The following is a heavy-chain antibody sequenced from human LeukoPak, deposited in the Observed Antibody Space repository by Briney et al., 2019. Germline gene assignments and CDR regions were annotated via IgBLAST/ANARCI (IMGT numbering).Heavy chain of an antibody. Sequence: ASVKVSCKASGYTFTSYGISWVRQAPGQGLEWMGWISGYNDNIKYAQKLQGRVTMTTDTSTSTAYMELRSLRSDDTAVYYCARDLYPMTMVVTPEIDYWGQGTLVTVSS. J-gene: IGHJ4*02. CDR1: GYTFTSYG. D-gene: IGHD4-23*01. CDR2: ISGYNDNI. CDR3: ARDLYPMTMVVTPEIDY. V-gene: IGHV1-18*01.